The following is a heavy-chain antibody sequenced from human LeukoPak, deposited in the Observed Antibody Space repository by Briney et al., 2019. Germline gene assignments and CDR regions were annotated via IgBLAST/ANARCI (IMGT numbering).Heavy chain of an antibody. CDR3: ARGGYYGGSLSYFDY. CDR1: GFTFSSYA. Sequence: GGSLRLSCAASGFTFSSYAMSWIRQAPGRGLECVSVISGSGGSTYYADSVKGRFTISRDNSKNTLFLQMNSRRAEDTAVYYCARGGYYGGSLSYFDYWGQGTLVTVSS. D-gene: IGHD4-23*01. CDR2: ISGSGGST. V-gene: IGHV3-23*01. J-gene: IGHJ4*02.